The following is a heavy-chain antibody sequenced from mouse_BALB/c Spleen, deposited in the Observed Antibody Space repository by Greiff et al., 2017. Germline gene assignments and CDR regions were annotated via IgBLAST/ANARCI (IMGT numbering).Heavy chain of an antibody. CDR3: TRRANWDYFDY. CDR1: GYSFTSYW. J-gene: IGHJ2*01. CDR2: IYPGNSDT. V-gene: IGHV1-5*01. D-gene: IGHD4-1*01. Sequence: VQLKQSGTVLARPGASVKMSCKASGYSFTSYWMHWVKQRPGQGLEWIGAIYPGNSDTSYNQKFKGKAKLTAVTSASTAYMELSSLTNEDSAVYYCTRRANWDYFDYWGQGTTLTVSS.